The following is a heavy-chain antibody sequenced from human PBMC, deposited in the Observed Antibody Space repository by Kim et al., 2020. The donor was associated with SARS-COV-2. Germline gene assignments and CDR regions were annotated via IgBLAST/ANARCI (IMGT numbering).Heavy chain of an antibody. CDR2: ISYDGSNK. J-gene: IGHJ5*02. D-gene: IGHD6-13*01. Sequence: GGSLRLSCAASGFTFSSYGMHWVRQAPGKGLEWVAVISYDGSNKYYADSVKGRFTISRDNSKNTLYLQMNSLRAEDTAVYYCAKQVISSSWYPWFDPWGQGTLVTVSS. V-gene: IGHV3-30*18. CDR1: GFTFSSYG. CDR3: AKQVISSSWYPWFDP.